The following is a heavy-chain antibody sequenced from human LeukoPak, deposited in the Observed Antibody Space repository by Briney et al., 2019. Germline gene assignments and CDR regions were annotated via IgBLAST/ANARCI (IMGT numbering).Heavy chain of an antibody. Sequence: ASVKVSCKASGYTFTGYYMHWVRQDPGQGLEWMGWINPNSGGTNYAQKFQGRVTMARDTSISTAYMELSRLRSDDTAVYYCARGPLYCSSTSCYRRAFDIWGQGTMVTVSS. CDR1: GYTFTGYY. J-gene: IGHJ3*02. V-gene: IGHV1-2*02. D-gene: IGHD2-2*01. CDR3: ARGPLYCSSTSCYRRAFDI. CDR2: INPNSGGT.